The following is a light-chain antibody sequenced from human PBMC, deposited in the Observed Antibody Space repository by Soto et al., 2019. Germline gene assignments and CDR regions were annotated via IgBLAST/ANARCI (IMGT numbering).Light chain of an antibody. CDR2: DNN. CDR3: GAWDTNLRAGV. Sequence: QSVLTQPPSVSAAPGQKVTISCSGSSSNIGNNFVSWYQQLPGTAPKLVIYDNNKRPSGIPDRFSGSKSGTSATLGITGLQTGDEADYYCGAWDTNLRAGVFGGGTKVTVL. CDR1: SSNIGNNF. V-gene: IGLV1-51*01. J-gene: IGLJ3*02.